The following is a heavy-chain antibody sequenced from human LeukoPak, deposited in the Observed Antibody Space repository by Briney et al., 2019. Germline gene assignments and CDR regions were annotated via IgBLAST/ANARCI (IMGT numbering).Heavy chain of an antibody. J-gene: IGHJ5*02. CDR3: ARYVVRGGHNWFDP. CDR1: GGSISSGGYY. D-gene: IGHD3-10*01. Sequence: SQTLSLTCTVSGGSISSGGYYWSWICQHPGKGLEWIGYIYYSGSTNYNPSLKSRVTISVDTSKNQFSLKLSSVTAADTAVYYCARYVVRGGHNWFDPWGQGTLVTVSS. V-gene: IGHV4-61*08. CDR2: IYYSGST.